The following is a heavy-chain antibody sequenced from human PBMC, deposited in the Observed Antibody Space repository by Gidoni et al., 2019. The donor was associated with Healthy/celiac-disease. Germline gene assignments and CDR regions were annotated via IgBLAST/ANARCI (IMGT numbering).Heavy chain of an antibody. V-gene: IGHV3-7*01. J-gene: IGHJ3*02. Sequence: EVQLVESGGGLVQPGGSLRLSCAASGFTFSSYWMSWVRQAPGKGLEWVANRKQDGSEKYYVDSVKGRFTISRDNAKNSLYLQMNSLRAEDTAVYYCAGESFFGYSSGWRIEGAFDIWGQGTMVTVSS. CDR2: RKQDGSEK. CDR1: GFTFSSYW. D-gene: IGHD6-19*01. CDR3: AGESFFGYSSGWRIEGAFDI.